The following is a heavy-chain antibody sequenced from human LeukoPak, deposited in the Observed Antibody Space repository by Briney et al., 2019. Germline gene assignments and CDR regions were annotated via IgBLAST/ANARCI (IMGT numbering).Heavy chain of an antibody. V-gene: IGHV3-7*01. J-gene: IGHJ6*03. CDR1: GFTFSSYW. CDR2: IKQDGSYK. CDR3: AKGHGWEASYYYYYMDV. Sequence: GGSLRLSCAASGFTFSSYWMNWVRQAPGKGLEWVANIKQDGSYKYCVDSVKGRFTISRDNAKNTLYLKMNSLRAEDTAVYYCAKGHGWEASYYYYYMDVWGKGTTVTISS. D-gene: IGHD1-26*01.